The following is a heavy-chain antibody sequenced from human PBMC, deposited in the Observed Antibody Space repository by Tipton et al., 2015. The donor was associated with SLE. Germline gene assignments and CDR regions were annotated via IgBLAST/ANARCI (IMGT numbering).Heavy chain of an antibody. J-gene: IGHJ4*02. CDR1: GGSISSHD. CDR3: ASPYGSGSYHDY. CDR2: IYYSGST. D-gene: IGHD3-10*01. Sequence: TLSLTCTVSGGSISSHDWNWIRQPPGRGLEWIGYIYYSGSTNYNPSLKSRVTILVDTSKNQFSLKLSSVTAADTAVYYCASPYGSGSYHDYWGQGTLVTVSS. V-gene: IGHV4-59*11.